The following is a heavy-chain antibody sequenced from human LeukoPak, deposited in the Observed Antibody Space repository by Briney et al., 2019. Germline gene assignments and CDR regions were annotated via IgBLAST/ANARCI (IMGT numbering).Heavy chain of an antibody. CDR2: ISYDGSNK. V-gene: IGHV3-30*18. D-gene: IGHD1-14*01. CDR1: GFTFSSYG. CDR3: AKEGDPDGYYYYYYGMDV. Sequence: GGSLRLSCAASGFTFSSYGMHWVRQAPGKGLEWVAVISYDGSNKYYADSVKGRFTISRDNSKNTLYLQMNSLRAEDTAVYYCAKEGDPDGYYYYYYGMDVWGNGTTVTVSS. J-gene: IGHJ6*04.